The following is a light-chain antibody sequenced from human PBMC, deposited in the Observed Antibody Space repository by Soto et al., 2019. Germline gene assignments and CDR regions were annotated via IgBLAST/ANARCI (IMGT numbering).Light chain of an antibody. Sequence: EIVVTQSAATLSGSPGDSATLSCRARQSVSSNLAWYQQKPGQAPRLLIYDASNRATGIPARFSGSGSGTDFTLTISSLEPEDFAVYYCQQRSRTFGQGTKVDIK. CDR1: QSVSSN. CDR2: DAS. V-gene: IGKV3-11*01. J-gene: IGKJ1*01. CDR3: QQRSRT.